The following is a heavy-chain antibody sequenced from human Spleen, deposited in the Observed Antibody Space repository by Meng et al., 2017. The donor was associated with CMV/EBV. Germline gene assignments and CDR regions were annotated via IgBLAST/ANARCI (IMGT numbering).Heavy chain of an antibody. CDR1: SISSINW. D-gene: IGHD3-3*01. CDR3: ATLNDFWSGYYSESPVDY. CDR2: IYHSGGT. V-gene: IGHV4-4*01. Sequence: SISSINWWSWVRQPPGKGLEWIGEIYHSGGTNYNPSLNSRVTISVDKSKNQFSLKLSSATAADTAVYFCATLNDFWSGYYSESPVDYWGQGTLVTVSS. J-gene: IGHJ4*02.